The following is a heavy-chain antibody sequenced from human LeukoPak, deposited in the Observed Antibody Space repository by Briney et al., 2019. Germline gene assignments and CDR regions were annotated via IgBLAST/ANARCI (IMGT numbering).Heavy chain of an antibody. CDR3: ARGYCTGNNCRPYYYYGMDV. D-gene: IGHD2-8*02. CDR1: GFTFNTYG. CDR2: ILYDESNK. Sequence: GGTLRLSCAASGFTFNTYGMHWVRQAPGEGLEWVAVILYDESNKEYVDSVKGRFTVSRDNSKNTLDLQMNSLRAEDTAVYYCARGYCTGNNCRPYYYYGMDVWGRGTTVTVFS. J-gene: IGHJ6*02. V-gene: IGHV3-33*01.